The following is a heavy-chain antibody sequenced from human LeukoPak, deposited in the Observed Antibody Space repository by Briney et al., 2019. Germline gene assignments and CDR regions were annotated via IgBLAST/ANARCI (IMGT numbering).Heavy chain of an antibody. D-gene: IGHD1-26*01. J-gene: IGHJ6*03. CDR3: AKDPGELSRGYYMDV. CDR2: IRYDGSNK. V-gene: IGHV3-30*02. Sequence: GGSLRLSCAASGFTFSGFGMHWVRQAPGQGLEWVAFIRYDGSNKYYADSVKGRFTISRDNSKNTLFLQMNSLRAEDTAVYSRAKDPGELSRGYYMDVWGKGTTVTVSS. CDR1: GFTFSGFG.